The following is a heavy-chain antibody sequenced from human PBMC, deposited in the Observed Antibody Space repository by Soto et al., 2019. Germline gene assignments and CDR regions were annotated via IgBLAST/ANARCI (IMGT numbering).Heavy chain of an antibody. V-gene: IGHV3-15*01. J-gene: IGHJ4*02. CDR1: GFTFSNAW. Sequence: GGSLRLSCAASGFTFSNAWMSWVRQAPGKGLEWVGRIKSKTDGGTTDYAAPVKGRFTISRDDSKNTLYRQMNSLKTEDTAVYYCTTDPYYDSSGYYYHGWGQGTLVTVSA. CDR2: IKSKTDGGTT. CDR3: TTDPYYDSSGYYYHG. D-gene: IGHD3-22*01.